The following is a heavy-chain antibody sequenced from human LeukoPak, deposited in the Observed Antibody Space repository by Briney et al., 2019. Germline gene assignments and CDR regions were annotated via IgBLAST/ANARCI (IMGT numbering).Heavy chain of an antibody. Sequence: HSGGSLRLSCAASGFTVSSNYMSWVRQAPGKGLEWVSIIYSGGSTYYADSVKGRFTISRDNSKNTLYLQMNSLRAEDTAVYYCARGYSSSWYHYFDYWGQGTLVTVSS. V-gene: IGHV3-66*01. CDR2: IYSGGST. CDR1: GFTVSSNY. D-gene: IGHD6-13*01. J-gene: IGHJ4*02. CDR3: ARGYSSSWYHYFDY.